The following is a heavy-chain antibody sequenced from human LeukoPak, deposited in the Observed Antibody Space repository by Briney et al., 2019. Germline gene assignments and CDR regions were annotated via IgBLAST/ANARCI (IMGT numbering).Heavy chain of an antibody. D-gene: IGHD6-25*01. CDR1: GGSISSYY. J-gene: IGHJ4*02. CDR3: ARRGSGGWRYFDF. V-gene: IGHV4-59*08. Sequence: SETLSLTCTVSGGSISSYYWSWIRQSPGKGLEWIGYIHYTGTTNYNPSLKSRVTISVDTSKNQFSLKVNSVTAADTAVYYCARRGSGGWRYFDFWGQGTLVTVSS. CDR2: IHYTGTT.